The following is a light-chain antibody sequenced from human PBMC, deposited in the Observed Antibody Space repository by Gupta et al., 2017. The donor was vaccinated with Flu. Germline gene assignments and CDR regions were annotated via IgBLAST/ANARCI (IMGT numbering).Light chain of an antibody. J-gene: IGLJ3*02. CDR2: ATS. Sequence: AVAHQLPSLTVSPGGTATLTCGSSTGAVTSGHYPYRFQQKPGQAPRTLIYATSNKHSWTPARFSGSLLGGKAALTLSGAQPEDEAEYYCLLSYSGARPWVFGGGTKLTVL. CDR1: TGAVTSGHY. CDR3: LLSYSGARPWV. V-gene: IGLV7-46*01.